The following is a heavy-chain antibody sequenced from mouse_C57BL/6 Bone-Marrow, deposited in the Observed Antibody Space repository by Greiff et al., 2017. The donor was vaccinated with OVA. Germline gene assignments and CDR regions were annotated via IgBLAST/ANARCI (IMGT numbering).Heavy chain of an antibody. CDR3: ARYYGSSYSWFAY. V-gene: IGHV1-81*01. CDR1: GYTFTSYG. CDR2: IYPRSGNT. Sequence: VQLQQSGAELARPGASVKLSCKASGYTFTSYGISWVKQRTGQGLEWIGEIYPRSGNTYYNEKFKGKATLTADKSSSTAYMELRSLTSEDSAVYFCARYYGSSYSWFAYWGQGTLVTVSA. D-gene: IGHD1-1*01. J-gene: IGHJ3*01.